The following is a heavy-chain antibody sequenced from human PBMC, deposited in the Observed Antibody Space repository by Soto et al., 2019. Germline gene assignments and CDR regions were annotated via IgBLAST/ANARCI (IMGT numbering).Heavy chain of an antibody. J-gene: IGHJ6*02. CDR1: GYTFTSYG. Sequence: ASVKVSCKASGYTFTSYGISWVRQAPGQGLEWMGWISAYNGNTNYAQKLQGRVTMTTDTSTSTAYMELRSLRSDDTAVYYCARDLRFLEWLSKAYYYYGMDVWGQGTTVTVSS. D-gene: IGHD3-3*01. CDR2: ISAYNGNT. V-gene: IGHV1-18*04. CDR3: ARDLRFLEWLSKAYYYYGMDV.